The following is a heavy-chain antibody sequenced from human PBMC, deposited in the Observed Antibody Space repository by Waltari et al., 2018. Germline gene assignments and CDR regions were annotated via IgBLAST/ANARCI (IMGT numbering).Heavy chain of an antibody. Sequence: QVQLQQWGAGLLKPSETLSLNCAVYGGSFRDYLWTWIRQPPGKGLQWIGEIYHSGRTTNNPSLDSRVTISLDMSKNQFSLKLNSVTAADTAMYYCARTFCSRTRCPGTDVWGQGTTVTVSS. CDR1: GGSFRDYL. V-gene: IGHV4-34*01. CDR3: ARTFCSRTRCPGTDV. D-gene: IGHD2-2*01. CDR2: IYHSGRT. J-gene: IGHJ6*02.